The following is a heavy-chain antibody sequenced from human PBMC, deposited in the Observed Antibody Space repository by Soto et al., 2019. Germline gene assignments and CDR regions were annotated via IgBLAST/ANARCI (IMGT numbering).Heavy chain of an antibody. J-gene: IGHJ6*02. CDR2: ISGSGGRT. CDR3: AKGTGETCDLSYGMDV. CDR1: GFTFSSYA. Sequence: EVQLLESGGGLVQPGGSLRLSCAASGFTFSSYAMSWVRQAPGKGLEWVSAISGSGGRTYYADSVKGRFTISRDNSNNKLYLKMNSLRADDTAINYCAKGTGETCDLSYGMDVWGHRTKVTFSS. V-gene: IGHV3-23*01. D-gene: IGHD7-27*01.